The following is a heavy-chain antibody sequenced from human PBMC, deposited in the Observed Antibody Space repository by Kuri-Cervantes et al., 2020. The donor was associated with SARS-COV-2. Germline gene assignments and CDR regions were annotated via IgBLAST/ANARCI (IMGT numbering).Heavy chain of an antibody. CDR3: ATDQNYYESSGYYYSY. J-gene: IGHJ4*02. CDR1: GDSISSGGSY. Sequence: GGSLRLSCVVSGDSISSGGSYWGWIRQAPGKGLEWVGRIKSGSDGGTTDYAAPVKGRFTISRDDSQNTLYLQMNNLKTEDTGVYYCATDQNYYESSGYYYSYWGQGTLVTVSS. D-gene: IGHD3-22*01. V-gene: IGHV3-15*01. CDR2: IKSGSDGGTT.